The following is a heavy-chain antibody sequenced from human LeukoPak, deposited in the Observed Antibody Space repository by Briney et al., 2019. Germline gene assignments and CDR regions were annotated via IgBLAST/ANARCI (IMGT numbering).Heavy chain of an antibody. Sequence: GGSLRLSCAASVFTFSSYGMHWVRQAPGKGLEWVAVIWYGGSNKYYADSVKGRFTISRDNSKNTLYLQMNSLRAEDTAVYYCARDGSLGSEGLRPRYYYYYGMDVWGQGTTVTVSS. V-gene: IGHV3-33*01. D-gene: IGHD4-17*01. CDR3: ARDGSLGSEGLRPRYYYYYGMDV. CDR1: VFTFSSYG. CDR2: IWYGGSNK. J-gene: IGHJ6*02.